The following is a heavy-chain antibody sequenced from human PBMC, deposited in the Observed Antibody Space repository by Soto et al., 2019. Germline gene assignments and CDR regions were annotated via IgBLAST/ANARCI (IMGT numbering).Heavy chain of an antibody. J-gene: IGHJ4*02. Sequence: EVHLLESGGGLVQPGGSLRLSCAASGFAFSSHAMSWVRQAPGKGLEWVSSFGTTGDTYYADSVKGRFTISRDNSMNTLALQMTSLRAEDTAVYYCATRRHNRLYYFDSWGQGTLVTVS. CDR3: ATRRHNRLYYFDS. D-gene: IGHD3-16*01. CDR2: SFGTTGDT. V-gene: IGHV3-23*01. CDR1: GFAFSSHA.